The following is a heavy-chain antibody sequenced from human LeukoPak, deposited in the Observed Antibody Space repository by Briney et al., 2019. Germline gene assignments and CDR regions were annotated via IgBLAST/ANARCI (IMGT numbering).Heavy chain of an antibody. CDR1: GGSFSGYY. V-gene: IGHV4-34*01. CDR2: INHSGST. CDR3: ARLLMRSGYNY. D-gene: IGHD3-22*01. J-gene: IGHJ4*02. Sequence: SETLSLTCAVYGGSFSGYYWSWIRQPPGKGLEWIGEINHSGSTNYNPSLKSRVTISVDTSKNQFSLKLSSVTAADTAVYCCARLLMRSGYNYWGQGTLVTVSS.